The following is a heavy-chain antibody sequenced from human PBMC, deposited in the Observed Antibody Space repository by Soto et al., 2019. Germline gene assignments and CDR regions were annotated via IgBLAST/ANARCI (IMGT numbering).Heavy chain of an antibody. CDR2: IVPVFGSV. D-gene: IGHD1-26*01. V-gene: IGHV1-69*06. CDR1: EGSFSNYA. CDR3: ARPANIAGRAGDHYYYYGMDV. Sequence: QVQLVQSGAEVKKPGSSVKVSCKTSEGSFSNYAISWVRQAPGQGLAWMGGIVPVFGSVKYAQNFHGRVTLPGDTVTSTAYRELSSLRSDDTAVYYCARPANIAGRAGDHYYYYGMDVWGQGTTVTVAS. J-gene: IGHJ6*02.